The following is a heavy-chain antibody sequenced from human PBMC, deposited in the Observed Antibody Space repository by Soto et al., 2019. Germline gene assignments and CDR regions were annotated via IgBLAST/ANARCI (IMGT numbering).Heavy chain of an antibody. CDR3: ASSNYYYDSSGYYEGLYYYGMDV. CDR1: GGTFSSYA. Sequence: QVQLVQSGAEVKKPGSSVKVSCKASGGTFSSYAISWVRQAPGQGLEWMGGIIPIFGTANYAQKFQGRVTITADESTSTAYMELSSLRSEDTAVYYCASSNYYYDSSGYYEGLYYYGMDVWGQGTTVTVSS. CDR2: IIPIFGTA. D-gene: IGHD3-22*01. V-gene: IGHV1-69*01. J-gene: IGHJ6*02.